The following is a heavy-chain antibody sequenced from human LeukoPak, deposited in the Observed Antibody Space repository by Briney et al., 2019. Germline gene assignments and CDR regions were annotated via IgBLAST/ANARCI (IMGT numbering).Heavy chain of an antibody. D-gene: IGHD1-26*01. Sequence: GGSLRLSCTASGFTFSSYAMSWVRQAPGKGLEWVSAISGSGGSTYYADSVKGRFTISRDNAKNSLYLQMNSLRDEDTAVYYCASSGSYRFDYWGQGTLVTVSS. J-gene: IGHJ4*02. V-gene: IGHV3-23*01. CDR3: ASSGSYRFDY. CDR2: ISGSGGST. CDR1: GFTFSSYA.